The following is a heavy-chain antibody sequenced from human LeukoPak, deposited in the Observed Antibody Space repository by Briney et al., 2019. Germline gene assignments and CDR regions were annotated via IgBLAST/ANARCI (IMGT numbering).Heavy chain of an antibody. D-gene: IGHD4-17*01. J-gene: IGHJ4*02. CDR1: EFSVGSNY. CDR3: ARVQPGNYGDYEVYYFDY. Sequence: GGSLRLSCAASEFSVGSNYMTWVRQAPGKGLEWVSLIYSGGSTYYADSVKGRFTISRDNSKNTLYLQMNSLRAEDTAVYYCARVQPGNYGDYEVYYFDYWAQGTLVTVSS. V-gene: IGHV3-66*01. CDR2: IYSGGST.